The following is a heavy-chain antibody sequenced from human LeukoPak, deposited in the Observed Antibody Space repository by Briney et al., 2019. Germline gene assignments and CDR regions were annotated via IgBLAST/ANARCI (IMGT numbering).Heavy chain of an antibody. J-gene: IGHJ4*02. Sequence: SETLSLTCAVYGGSFSGYYWSWIRQPPGKGLEWIGEINHSGSTNYNPSLKSRVTISVDTSKNQFSLKLSSVTAGDTAVYYCARGIPRYYVYATLDYFDYWGQGTLVTVSS. D-gene: IGHD2-8*01. V-gene: IGHV4-34*01. CDR3: ARGIPRYYVYATLDYFDY. CDR1: GGSFSGYY. CDR2: INHSGST.